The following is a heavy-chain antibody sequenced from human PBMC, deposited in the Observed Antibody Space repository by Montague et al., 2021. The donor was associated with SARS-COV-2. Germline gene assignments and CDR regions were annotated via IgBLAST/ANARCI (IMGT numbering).Heavy chain of an antibody. CDR1: GGSISSGGYN. CDR3: ARAKRITIFGVVNEIDY. D-gene: IGHD3-3*01. V-gene: IGHV4-31*03. J-gene: IGHJ4*02. CDR2: IYYSGST. Sequence: TLSLTCTVSGGSISSGGYNWSWIRQHPGKGLVWIGYIYYSGSTYYNPSLKSRVTISVDTSKTQFSLKLSSVTAADTAVYYCARAKRITIFGVVNEIDYWGQGTLVTVSS.